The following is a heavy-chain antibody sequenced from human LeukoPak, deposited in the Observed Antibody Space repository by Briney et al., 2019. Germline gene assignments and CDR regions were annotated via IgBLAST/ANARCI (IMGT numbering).Heavy chain of an antibody. J-gene: IGHJ4*02. D-gene: IGHD6-19*01. CDR1: GFTFSSYA. V-gene: IGHV3-30*04. Sequence: GGSLRLSCAASGFTFSSYAMHWVRQAPGKGLEWVAVISYDGSNKYYADSVKGRFTISRDNSKNTLYLQMNGLRAEDTAVYYCARFFGNTVADDYWGQGTLVTVSS. CDR3: ARFFGNTVADDY. CDR2: ISYDGSNK.